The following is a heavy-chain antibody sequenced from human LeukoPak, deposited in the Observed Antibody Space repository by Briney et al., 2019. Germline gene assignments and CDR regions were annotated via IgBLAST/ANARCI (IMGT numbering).Heavy chain of an antibody. Sequence: GGSLRLSCAASGFTFSSYAMHWVRQAPGKGLEWVAVISYDGSNKYYADSVKGRFTISRDNAKNSVYLQMNNLRAEDTAVYYCARGYSYDYWGQGTLVTVSS. V-gene: IGHV3-30*04. J-gene: IGHJ4*02. D-gene: IGHD5-12*01. CDR2: ISYDGSNK. CDR1: GFTFSSYA. CDR3: ARGYSYDY.